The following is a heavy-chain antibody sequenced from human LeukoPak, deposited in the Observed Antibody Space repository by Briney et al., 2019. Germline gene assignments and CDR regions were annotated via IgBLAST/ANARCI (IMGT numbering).Heavy chain of an antibody. V-gene: IGHV3-11*05. CDR2: ISSSSSST. CDR3: ARVPGKYAFDI. J-gene: IGHJ3*02. Sequence: GGSLRLSCAASGFTFSDYYMSWIRQAPGKALEWVAYISSSSSSTNYADSVKGRFTIFRDNAKNSLYLQMNSLRAEDTAVYYCARVPGKYAFDIWGQGTMVTVSA. CDR1: GFTFSDYY. D-gene: IGHD3-10*01.